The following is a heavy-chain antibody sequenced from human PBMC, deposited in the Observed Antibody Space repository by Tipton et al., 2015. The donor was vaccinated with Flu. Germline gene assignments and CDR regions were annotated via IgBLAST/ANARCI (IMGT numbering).Heavy chain of an antibody. CDR1: GFSFSGYN. Sequence: SLRLSCAASGFSFSGYNMNWVRQAPGKGLEWVTSISSTSSYIFYADSMKGRFTIPRDNAKNSLYLQMNSLRAEDTAVYYCARGGGATPPYYFDYWGQGTLVTVSS. J-gene: IGHJ4*02. V-gene: IGHV3-21*01. CDR2: ISSTSSYI. CDR3: ARGGGATPPYYFDY. D-gene: IGHD1-26*01.